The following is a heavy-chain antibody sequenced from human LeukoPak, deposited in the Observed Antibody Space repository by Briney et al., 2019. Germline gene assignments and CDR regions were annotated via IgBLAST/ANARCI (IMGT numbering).Heavy chain of an antibody. V-gene: IGHV3-43*02. CDR1: GFTFNDYA. CDR3: AKSSSSWYSPSG. J-gene: IGHJ4*02. Sequence: GGSLRLSCAASGFTFNDYAMHWVRQAPGKGLEWVSLISGDGDSTYSADSVKGRFTISRDNSKNSLYLQMNSLRSEDTALYYCAKSSSSWYSPSGWGQGTLVTVSS. CDR2: ISGDGDST. D-gene: IGHD6-13*01.